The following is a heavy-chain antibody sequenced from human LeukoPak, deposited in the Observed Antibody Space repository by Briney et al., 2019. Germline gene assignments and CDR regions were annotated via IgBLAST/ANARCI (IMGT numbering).Heavy chain of an antibody. CDR2: IIPIFGTA. J-gene: IGHJ5*02. Sequence: SVKVSCKASGGTFSSYAISWVRQAPGQGLEWMGGIIPIFGTANYAQKFQGRVTITADESTSTAYMELSSLRSEDTAVYYCASPYCSGGSRYSNWFDPWGQGTLVTVSS. CDR3: ASPYCSGGSRYSNWFDP. D-gene: IGHD2-15*01. CDR1: GGTFSSYA. V-gene: IGHV1-69*13.